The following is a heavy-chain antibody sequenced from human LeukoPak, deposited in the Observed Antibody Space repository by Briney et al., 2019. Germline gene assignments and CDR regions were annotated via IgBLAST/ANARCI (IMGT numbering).Heavy chain of an antibody. V-gene: IGHV4-30-4*08. D-gene: IGHD3-22*01. CDR3: ARDHLNYYDSSGLRGDAFDI. CDR2: IYYSGST. CDR1: GGSISSGDYD. J-gene: IGHJ3*02. Sequence: SETLSLTCTVSGGSISSGDYDLSWIRQPPGKGLEWIGYIYYSGSTYYNPSLKSRVTISVDTSKNQFSLKLSSVTAADTAVYYCARDHLNYYDSSGLRGDAFDIWGQGTMVTVSS.